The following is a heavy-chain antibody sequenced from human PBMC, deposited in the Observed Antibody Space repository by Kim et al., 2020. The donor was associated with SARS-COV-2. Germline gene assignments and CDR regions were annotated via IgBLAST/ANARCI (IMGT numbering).Heavy chain of an antibody. CDR2: ISSSSSTI. Sequence: GGSLRLSCAASGFTFSSYSMNWVRQAPGKGLEWVSYISSSSSTIYYADSVKGRFTISRDNAKNSLYLQMNSLRDEDTAVYYCARSQRWDSEFSGTDYWGQGTLVTVSS. V-gene: IGHV3-48*02. CDR3: ARSQRWDSEFSGTDY. J-gene: IGHJ4*02. D-gene: IGHD1-26*01. CDR1: GFTFSSYS.